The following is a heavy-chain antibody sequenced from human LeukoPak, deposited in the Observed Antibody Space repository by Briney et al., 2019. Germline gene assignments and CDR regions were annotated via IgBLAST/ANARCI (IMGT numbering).Heavy chain of an antibody. CDR3: AKSGYVYY. D-gene: IGHD5-12*01. CDR2: IRGVGGGSA. J-gene: IGHJ4*02. CDR1: GITFTNYA. V-gene: IGHV3-23*01. Sequence: PGGSLRLSCAASGITFTNYAISWVRQAPTKGLEWVSTIRGVGGGSAYYADSAKGRFTISRDNSKNTLYLQMNSLRAEDTAVYYCAKSGYVYYWGQGTLVTVSS.